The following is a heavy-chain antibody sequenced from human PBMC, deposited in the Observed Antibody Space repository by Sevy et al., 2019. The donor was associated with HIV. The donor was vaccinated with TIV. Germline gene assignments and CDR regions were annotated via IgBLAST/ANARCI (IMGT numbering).Heavy chain of an antibody. V-gene: IGHV1-18*01. Sequence: ASVKVSCTASGYTFTTRGLTWVRQAPGQGLEWMGWISAYGDTGYAQQVQGRITMTTDTSTKTAYMELRNLRSDDTAVYYCARDSGLRGISGDFDYWGQGTLVTVSS. J-gene: IGHJ4*02. CDR1: GYTFTTRG. D-gene: IGHD3-10*01. CDR2: ISAYGDT. CDR3: ARDSGLRGISGDFDY.